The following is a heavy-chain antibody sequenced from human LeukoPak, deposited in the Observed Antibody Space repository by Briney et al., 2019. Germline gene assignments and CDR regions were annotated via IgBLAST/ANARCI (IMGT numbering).Heavy chain of an antibody. J-gene: IGHJ4*02. D-gene: IGHD2-15*01. CDR2: ISSSRSYI. CDR3: ARAYCSGGSCYSGKYYFDY. Sequence: GGSLRLSCQASGFTFSVYAMSWVRRAPGKGLEWVSSISSSRSYILYTDSVNGRFNISRENAKNSLYLQMNSLRAEETTVCYCARAYCSGGSCYSGKYYFDYWGQGTLVTVSS. CDR1: GFTFSVYA. V-gene: IGHV3-21*01.